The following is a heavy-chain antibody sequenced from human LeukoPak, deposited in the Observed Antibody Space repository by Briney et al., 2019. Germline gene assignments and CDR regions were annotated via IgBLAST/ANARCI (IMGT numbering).Heavy chain of an antibody. J-gene: IGHJ6*04. V-gene: IGHV3-23*01. D-gene: IGHD3-10*02. CDR1: GFTFSSYA. CDR3: AELGITMIGGV. Sequence: GGSLRLSCAASGFTFSSYAMSWVRQAPGKGLEWVSAISGSGGSTYYADAVKGRFTISRDNAKNSLYLQMNSLRAEDTAVYYCAELGITMIGGVWGKGTTVTISS. CDR2: ISGSGGST.